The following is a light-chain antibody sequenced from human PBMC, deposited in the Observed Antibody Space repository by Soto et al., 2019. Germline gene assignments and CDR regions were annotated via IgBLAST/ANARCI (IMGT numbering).Light chain of an antibody. CDR3: QQYGSSPFT. V-gene: IGKV3-20*01. J-gene: IGKJ3*01. CDR1: QSVSRNY. Sequence: EIVLTQSPGTLSLSPGERATLSCRASQSVSRNYLTWYQQKPGQAPSLLIYGASSRATGIPDRFSGSGSGTDFTLTISRLEPEDFAVYYCQQYGSSPFTFGPGTKVDIK. CDR2: GAS.